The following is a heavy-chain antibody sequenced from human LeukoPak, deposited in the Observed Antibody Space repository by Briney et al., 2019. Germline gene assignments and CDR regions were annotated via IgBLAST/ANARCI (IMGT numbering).Heavy chain of an antibody. CDR1: GFTFSSYG. CDR3: ARGRCSGGSCYYYWYFDL. J-gene: IGHJ2*01. CDR2: IYSGGST. V-gene: IGHV3-NL1*01. D-gene: IGHD2-15*01. Sequence: SGGSLRLSCAASGFTFSSYGMHWVRQAPGKGLEWVSVIYSGGSTYYADSVKGRFTISRDNSKNTLYLQMNSLRAEDTAVYYCARGRCSGGSCYYYWYFDLWGRGTLVTVSS.